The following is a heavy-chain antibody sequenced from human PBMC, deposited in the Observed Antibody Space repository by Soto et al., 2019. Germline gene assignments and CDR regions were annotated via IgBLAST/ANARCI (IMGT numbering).Heavy chain of an antibody. D-gene: IGHD3-22*01. CDR3: ARGRYLDSSDYWVANLPFDH. J-gene: IGHJ4*02. Sequence: EVQLLESGGALVQPGGSLRLSCAASGFTFNSYVMTWVRQAPGEGLEWVSSISRSGRGSAYYADSVKGRFTISRDNSENTLFLQMNNLRDEDTALYYCARGRYLDSSDYWVANLPFDHWVLGTLVTVSS. CDR2: ISRSGRGSA. V-gene: IGHV3-23*01. CDR1: GFTFNSYV.